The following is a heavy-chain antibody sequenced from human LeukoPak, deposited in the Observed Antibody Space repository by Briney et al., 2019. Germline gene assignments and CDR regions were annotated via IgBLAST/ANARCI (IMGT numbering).Heavy chain of an antibody. Sequence: SETLSLTCTVSGGSVSSGSYYWSWLRQPPGKGLEWIGYIYYSGSTNYNPSLKSRVTISVDTSKNQFSLKLSSVTAADTAVYYCARESGYLYGMDVWGQGTTVTVSS. CDR3: ARESGYLYGMDV. D-gene: IGHD1-26*01. V-gene: IGHV4-61*01. CDR1: GGSVSSGSYY. CDR2: IYYSGST. J-gene: IGHJ6*02.